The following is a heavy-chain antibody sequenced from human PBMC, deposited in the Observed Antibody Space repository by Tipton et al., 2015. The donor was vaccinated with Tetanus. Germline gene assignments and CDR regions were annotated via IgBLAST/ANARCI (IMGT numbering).Heavy chain of an antibody. V-gene: IGHV3-23*01. CDR1: GFTFTSYA. CDR3: AKDHGPEITSVAATRYYYYGMDV. D-gene: IGHD2-15*01. Sequence: SLRLSCAASGFTFTSYAMSWVRQAPGKGLGWVSVISGSGGSTYYADSVKGRFTISRDNSKNTLYLQMNSLRAEDTAVYYCAKDHGPEITSVAATRYYYYGMDVWGQGTTVTVSS. CDR2: ISGSGGST. J-gene: IGHJ6*02.